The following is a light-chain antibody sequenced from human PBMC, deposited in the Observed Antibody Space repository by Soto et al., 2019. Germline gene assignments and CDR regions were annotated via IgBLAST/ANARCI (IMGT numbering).Light chain of an antibody. CDR3: QQYNSYSWT. CDR1: QTISNW. V-gene: IGKV1-5*03. Sequence: DIQMTQSPFTLSPSVGDRVTITCRASQTISNWLAWYQQKPGNAPKLLIYKASTLESGVPSRFSGSGSGTEFTLTISSLQPDDFATYYCQQYNSYSWTFGQGTKVEIK. CDR2: KAS. J-gene: IGKJ1*01.